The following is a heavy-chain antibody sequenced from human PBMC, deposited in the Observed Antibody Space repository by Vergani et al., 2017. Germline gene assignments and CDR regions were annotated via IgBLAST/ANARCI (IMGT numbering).Heavy chain of an antibody. D-gene: IGHD3-16*02. CDR1: GFTFSSYW. Sequence: EVQLVESGGGLVQPGGSLRLSCAASGFTFSSYWMSWVRQAPGKGLEWVANIKQDGSEKYYVDSVKGRFTISRDNAKNSLYLQMNSLRAEDTAVYYCSGDPETYYDYVWGSYRSYNWFDPWGQGTLVTVSS. J-gene: IGHJ5*02. CDR2: IKQDGSEK. CDR3: SGDPETYYDYVWGSYRSYNWFDP. V-gene: IGHV3-7*03.